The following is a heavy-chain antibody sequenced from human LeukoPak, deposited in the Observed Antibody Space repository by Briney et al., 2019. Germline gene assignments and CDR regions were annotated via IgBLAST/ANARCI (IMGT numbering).Heavy chain of an antibody. V-gene: IGHV4-59*08. CDR2: IYYSGST. J-gene: IGHJ4*02. CDR3: ARGWGYFDP. D-gene: IGHD7-27*01. Sequence: PSETLSLTCTVSGGSVSSYYLSWIRQPPGKGLEWIGYIYYSGSTNYSPSLKSRVTISVDTSKNQFSLKLSSVTAADTAVYYCARGWGYFDPWGQGTLVTVSS. CDR1: GGSVSSYY.